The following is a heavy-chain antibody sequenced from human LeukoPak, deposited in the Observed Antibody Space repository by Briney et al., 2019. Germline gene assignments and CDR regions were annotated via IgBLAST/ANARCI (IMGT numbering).Heavy chain of an antibody. V-gene: IGHV4-39*07. CDR2: IYYRGST. D-gene: IGHD4-17*01. CDR3: ARGGAYYGDYSFDY. CDR1: GGSISSSSYY. Sequence: PSETLSLTCTVSGGSISSSSYYWGWIRQPPGKGLEWIGSIYYRGSTYYNPSLKSRVTISVDTSKNQFSLKLSSVTAADTAVYYCARGGAYYGDYSFDYWGQGTLVTVSS. J-gene: IGHJ4*02.